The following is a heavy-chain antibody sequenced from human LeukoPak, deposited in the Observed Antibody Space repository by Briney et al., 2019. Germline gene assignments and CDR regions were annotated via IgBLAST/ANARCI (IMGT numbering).Heavy chain of an antibody. CDR2: INAGNGNT. D-gene: IGHD6-13*01. V-gene: IGHV1-3*03. Sequence: ASVKVSCKASGYTFTSYAMHWVRQAPGQRLEWMGWINAGNGNTKYSQEFQGRVTITRDTSASTAYMELSSLRSEDTAVYYCARAFSSSWYGYYYYMDVWGKGTTVTVSS. CDR3: ARAFSSSWYGYYYYMDV. J-gene: IGHJ6*03. CDR1: GYTFTSYA.